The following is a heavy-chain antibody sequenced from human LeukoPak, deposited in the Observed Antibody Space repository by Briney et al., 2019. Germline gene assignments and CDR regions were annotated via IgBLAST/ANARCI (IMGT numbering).Heavy chain of an antibody. D-gene: IGHD3-22*01. V-gene: IGHV3-23*01. CDR2: ISGSGGST. J-gene: IGHJ3*02. CDR1: GFTFSSYA. CDR3: APRNYYDSHAFDI. Sequence: GGSPRLSCAASGFTFSSYAMSWVRQAPGKGLEWVSAISGSGGSTYYADSVKGRFTISRDNSKNTLYLQMNSLRAEDTAVYYCAPRNYYDSHAFDIWGQGTMVTVSS.